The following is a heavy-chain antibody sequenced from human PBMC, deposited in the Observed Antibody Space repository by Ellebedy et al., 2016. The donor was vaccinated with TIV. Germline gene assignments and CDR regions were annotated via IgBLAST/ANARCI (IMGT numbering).Heavy chain of an antibody. CDR2: INPNSGGT. CDR3: ARDHVGCSSTSCYQPWYFDL. Sequence: ASVKVSCXSSGYTFTGHYMHWVRQAPGQGLEWMGWINPNSGGTKYPQKFHGRVTMTRDTSMSTAYMELSRLRSDDTAVYYCARDHVGCSSTSCYQPWYFDLWGRGTLVTVSA. D-gene: IGHD2-2*01. CDR1: GYTFTGHY. J-gene: IGHJ2*01. V-gene: IGHV1-2*02.